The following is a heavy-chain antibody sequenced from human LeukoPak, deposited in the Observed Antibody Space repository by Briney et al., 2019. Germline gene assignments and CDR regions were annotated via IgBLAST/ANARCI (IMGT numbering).Heavy chain of an antibody. D-gene: IGHD5-24*01. V-gene: IGHV3-7*01. J-gene: IGHJ4*02. CDR2: INSDGSEG. CDR3: AKVHSYGWLHNFDY. Sequence: GGSLRLSCAVSGFTFSGFWMSWSRQAPGKGLEWVASINSDGSEGYYADVVKGRFTISRDNAKNTVFLQMNSLKPEDTAVYYCAKVHSYGWLHNFDYWGQGTLATVSS. CDR1: GFTFSGFW.